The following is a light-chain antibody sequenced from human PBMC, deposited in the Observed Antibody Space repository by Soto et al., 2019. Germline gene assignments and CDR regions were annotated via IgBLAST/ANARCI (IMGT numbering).Light chain of an antibody. CDR2: EVS. CDR3: SSYAGSNPVV. V-gene: IGLV2-8*01. J-gene: IGLJ2*01. Sequence: QSALTQPPSASGSPGQSVTISCTGTSSDVGGYNYVSWYQQHPGKAPKLTIYEVSKRPSGVPDRFSGSKSGNTASLTGSGLQAEDEADYYCSSYAGSNPVVFGGGTKLAVL. CDR1: SSDVGGYNY.